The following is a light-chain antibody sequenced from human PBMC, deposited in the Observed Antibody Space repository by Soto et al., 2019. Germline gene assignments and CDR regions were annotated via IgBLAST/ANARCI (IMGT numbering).Light chain of an antibody. V-gene: IGKV3-15*01. CDR2: GAS. CDR3: EQYNDWWT. CDR1: QSVSSN. Sequence: EVVITQAPATLSVSPGERATLSCRASQSVSSNLAWYQQIPGQAPRIIIYGASTRATGIPAKFSASGSGTEFTLTISSLQSEDFAVYYCEQYNDWWTFGQGTKVEIK. J-gene: IGKJ1*01.